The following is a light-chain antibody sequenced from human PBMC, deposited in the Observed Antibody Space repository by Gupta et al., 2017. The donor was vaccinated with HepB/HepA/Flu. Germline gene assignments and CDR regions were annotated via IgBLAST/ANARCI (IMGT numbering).Light chain of an antibody. CDR2: STN. CDR1: SGSVSTNYY. J-gene: IGLJ3*02. Sequence: QTVVTQEPSVSVSPGVTVTLTCGLSSGSVSTNYYPSWYQQSPGQAPRMLIYSTNTRSSGVPDRFSGSILGNTAALTITGAQAEDESDYYCVPYMSSGIGVFGGGSKLTVL. CDR3: VPYMSSGIGV. V-gene: IGLV8-61*01.